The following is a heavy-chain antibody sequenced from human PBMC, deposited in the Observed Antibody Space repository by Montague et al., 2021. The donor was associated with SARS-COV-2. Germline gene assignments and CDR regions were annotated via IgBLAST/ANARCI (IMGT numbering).Heavy chain of an antibody. CDR3: ARTEYNWNDWFDP. CDR1: GGSISSYY. V-gene: IGHV4-59*13. D-gene: IGHD1-20*01. CDR2: IFHSGIT. Sequence: SETLSLTCSVSGGSISSYYWSWTRQSPGQGLEWIGYIFHSGITDYNPSLKRRVTITVDMSKNQFSLQLNSVTAAASAVYYCARTEYNWNDWFDPWGQGTLVTVSS. J-gene: IGHJ5*02.